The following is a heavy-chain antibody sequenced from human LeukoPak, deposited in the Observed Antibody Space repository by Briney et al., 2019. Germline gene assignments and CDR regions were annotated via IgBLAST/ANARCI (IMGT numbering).Heavy chain of an antibody. J-gene: IGHJ4*02. V-gene: IGHV4-31*03. D-gene: IGHD3-3*01. CDR2: IYYSGST. CDR1: GGSISSGGYY. CDR3: ARAGYYDFWSGYYQVGYFDY. Sequence: PSETLSLTCTVSGGSISSGGYYWSWIRQHPGKGLEWIGYIYYSGSTYYNSSLKSRVTISVDTSKNQFSLKLSSVTAADTAVYYCARAGYYDFWSGYYQVGYFDYWGQGTLVTVSS.